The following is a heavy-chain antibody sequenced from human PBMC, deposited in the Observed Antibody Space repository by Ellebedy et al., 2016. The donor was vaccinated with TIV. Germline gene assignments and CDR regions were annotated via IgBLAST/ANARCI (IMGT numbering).Heavy chain of an antibody. CDR3: ARRYMDV. Sequence: GGSLRLXXAASGFTFSSYWMQWVRQAPGKGLEWVANIKRDGSAKYYVDSVKGRFTISRDNAKNSVYLQMNNLSAEDTAVYYCARRYMDVWGRGTTVTVSS. CDR1: GFTFSSYW. V-gene: IGHV3-7*01. J-gene: IGHJ6*03. CDR2: IKRDGSAK.